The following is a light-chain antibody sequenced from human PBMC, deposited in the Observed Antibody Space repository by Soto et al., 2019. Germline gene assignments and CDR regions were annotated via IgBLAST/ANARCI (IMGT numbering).Light chain of an antibody. Sequence: IVLTQSPGTLSLSPWERATLSCRASQSVSSSYLAWYQQKPGQAPRLLIYGASSRATGIPARFSGSGSGTNFTLTISSLEPEDFAVYYCQQRSNWPPFGQGTRLEIK. CDR2: GAS. V-gene: IGKV3D-20*02. CDR3: QQRSNWPP. CDR1: QSVSSSY. J-gene: IGKJ5*01.